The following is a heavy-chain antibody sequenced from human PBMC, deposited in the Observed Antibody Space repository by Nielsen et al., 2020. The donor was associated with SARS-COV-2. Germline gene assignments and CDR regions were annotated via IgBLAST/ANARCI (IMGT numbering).Heavy chain of an antibody. Sequence: ASVKVSCKASGYTFTGYYMHWVRQAPGQRLEWMGWINAGNGNTKYSQKFQGRVTITRDTSASTAYMELSSLRSEDTAVYHCASIMTTVPNHYYYYGMDVWGQGTTVTVSS. D-gene: IGHD4-17*01. CDR3: ASIMTTVPNHYYYYGMDV. CDR1: GYTFTGYY. CDR2: INAGNGNT. J-gene: IGHJ6*02. V-gene: IGHV1-3*01.